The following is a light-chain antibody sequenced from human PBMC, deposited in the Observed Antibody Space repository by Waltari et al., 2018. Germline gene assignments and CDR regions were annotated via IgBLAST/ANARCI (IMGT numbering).Light chain of an antibody. V-gene: IGKV3-20*01. CDR1: QSLRIY. CDR2: HAS. Sequence: EIVLTQSPGTLPLSPGERATLSCRASQSLRIYLAWYQQKPGQAPRSLIYHASTRATGIPDRFSGSGSGTDFSLTISRLEPEDFAVYYCQHYESLPVTFGQGTKVEIK. CDR3: QHYESLPVT. J-gene: IGKJ1*01.